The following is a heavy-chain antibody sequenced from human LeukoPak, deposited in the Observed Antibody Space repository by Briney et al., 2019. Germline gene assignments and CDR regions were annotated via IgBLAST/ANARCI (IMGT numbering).Heavy chain of an antibody. J-gene: IGHJ4*02. CDR1: GFTFSSYA. D-gene: IGHD3-10*01. CDR3: ARDDLYYGSGSYYKMGFDY. CDR2: ISYDGSNK. V-gene: IGHV3-30-3*01. Sequence: GGSLRLSCAASGFTFSSYAMHWVRQAPGKGLEWVTVISYDGSNKYYADSVKGRFTISRDNSKNTLYLQMNSLRAEDTAVYYCARDDLYYGSGSYYKMGFDYWGQGTLVTVSS.